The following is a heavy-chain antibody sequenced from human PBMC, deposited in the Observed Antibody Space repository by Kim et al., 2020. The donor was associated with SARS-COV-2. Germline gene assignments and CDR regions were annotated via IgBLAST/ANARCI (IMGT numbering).Heavy chain of an antibody. CDR3: AKGNYDSSGYYPEFFGY. Sequence: VQGRFTISRDNAKNSLYLQMNSLRAEDTALYYCAKGNYDSSGYYPEFFGYWGQGTLVTVSS. V-gene: IGHV3-9*01. J-gene: IGHJ4*02. D-gene: IGHD3-22*01.